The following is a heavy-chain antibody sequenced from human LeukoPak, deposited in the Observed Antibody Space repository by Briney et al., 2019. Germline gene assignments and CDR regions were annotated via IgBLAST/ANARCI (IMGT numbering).Heavy chain of an antibody. V-gene: IGHV3-48*03. CDR3: ARGPGYSSSSGWGIGPRFDY. D-gene: IGHD6-6*01. Sequence: GGSLRLSCVASGFXFSSYEMNWVRQAPGKGLEWVSYIGNSGRTIYYADSVKGRFTISRDNAKNSLYLQMNSLRAEDTAVYYCARGPGYSSSSGWGIGPRFDYWGQGTLVTVSS. CDR1: GFXFSSYE. J-gene: IGHJ4*02. CDR2: IGNSGRTI.